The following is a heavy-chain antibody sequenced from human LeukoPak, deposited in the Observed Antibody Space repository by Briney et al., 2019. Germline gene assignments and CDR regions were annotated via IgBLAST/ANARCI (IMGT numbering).Heavy chain of an antibody. V-gene: IGHV3-53*01. CDR1: GFTVSSNY. CDR3: ASTQHRENYYYMDL. CDR2: VYSGDST. Sequence: GGSLILSCAASGFTVSSNYMNWVRQAPGKGLEWVSGVYSGDSTFYADSVKGRFTVSRDNSKNTLYLQMNSLTAEDTAVYYCASTQHRENYYYMDLWGKGTTVTVSS. J-gene: IGHJ6*03.